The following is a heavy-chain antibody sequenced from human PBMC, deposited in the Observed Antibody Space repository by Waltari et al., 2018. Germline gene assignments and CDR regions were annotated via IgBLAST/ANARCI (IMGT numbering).Heavy chain of an antibody. Sequence: QLQLQESGPGLVKPSETLSLTCTVSGGSISSSAYYWGWIRQPPGKGLEWIGSINYSGNTHYNPSLKSRVTMSVDTSKNQFYLKLSSVTAADTAVYYCARLDIVVVPAASFDLWGQGTLVTVS. CDR2: INYSGNT. V-gene: IGHV4-39*01. CDR3: ARLDIVVVPAASFDL. D-gene: IGHD2-2*01. J-gene: IGHJ4*02. CDR1: GGSISSSAYY.